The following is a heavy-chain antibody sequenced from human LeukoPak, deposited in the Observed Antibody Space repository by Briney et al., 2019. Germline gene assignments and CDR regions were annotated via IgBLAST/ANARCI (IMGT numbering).Heavy chain of an antibody. V-gene: IGHV3-33*01. Sequence: GGSLRLSCAASGFTFSSYGMHWVRQAPGKGLEWVAVIWYDGSNKYYADSVKGRFTISGDNSKNTLYLQMNSLRAEDTAVYYCVLAPIEQLGIFQHWGQGTLVTVSS. CDR2: IWYDGSNK. CDR3: VLAPIEQLGIFQH. J-gene: IGHJ1*01. CDR1: GFTFSSYG. D-gene: IGHD6-13*01.